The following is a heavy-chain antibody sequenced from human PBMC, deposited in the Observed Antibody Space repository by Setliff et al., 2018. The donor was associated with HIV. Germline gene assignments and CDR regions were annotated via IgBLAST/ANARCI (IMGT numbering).Heavy chain of an antibody. CDR3: AKTTPSSIRSPYYYYMDV. Sequence: GSLRLSCAASGFTFSSYAMSWVRQAPGKGLEWVSGISGSGATTNYADSVKGRFTISRDNSKNTLYLQMSTLRAEDTAVYYCAKTTPSSIRSPYYYYMDVWGKGTTVTVSS. CDR1: GFTFSSYA. J-gene: IGHJ6*03. CDR2: ISGSGATT. D-gene: IGHD6-13*01. V-gene: IGHV3-23*01.